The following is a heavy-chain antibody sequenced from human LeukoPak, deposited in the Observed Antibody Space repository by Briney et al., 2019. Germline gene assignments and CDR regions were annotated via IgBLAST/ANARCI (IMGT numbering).Heavy chain of an antibody. CDR1: GFTFSSYC. CDR3: VRAYRSSSGRAFDI. V-gene: IGHV3-74*01. J-gene: IGHJ3*02. CDR2: IITDRSST. Sequence: GGSLKLSCAASGFTFSSYCIRWVRQAPGKGLVWVSRIITDRSSTNSADSVKGRFTISRDNAKNTLYLQMNSLRSEDTAVYYCVRAYRSSSGRAFDIWGQGTMVTVSP. D-gene: IGHD6-6*01.